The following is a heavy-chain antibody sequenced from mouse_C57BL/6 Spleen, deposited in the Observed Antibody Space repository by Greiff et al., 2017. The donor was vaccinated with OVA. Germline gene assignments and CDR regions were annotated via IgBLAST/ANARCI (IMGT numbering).Heavy chain of an antibody. Sequence: VQLQQSGAELVKPGASVKISCKASGYAFSSYWMNWVKQRPGKGLEWIGQIYPGDGDTNYNGKFKGKATLTADKSSSTAYMQLSSLTSEDSAVYFCARSTVVVPPWFAYWGQGTLVTVSA. CDR2: IYPGDGDT. CDR3: ARSTVVVPPWFAY. J-gene: IGHJ3*01. CDR1: GYAFSSYW. V-gene: IGHV1-80*01. D-gene: IGHD1-1*01.